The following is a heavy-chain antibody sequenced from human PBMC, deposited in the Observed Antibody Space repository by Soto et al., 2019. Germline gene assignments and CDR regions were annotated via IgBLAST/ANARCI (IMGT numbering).Heavy chain of an antibody. CDR2: IYYSGST. J-gene: IGHJ4*02. CDR1: GGYIRSYY. D-gene: IGHD6-19*01. V-gene: IGHV4-59*08. CDR3: ARQSSGWYIGY. Sequence: SETLSLTCTVSGGYIRSYYWSWIRQPPGKGLEWIGYIYYSGSTNYNPSLKSRVTISVDTSKNQFSLKLSSVTAADTAVYYCARQSSGWYIGYWGQGTLVTVSS.